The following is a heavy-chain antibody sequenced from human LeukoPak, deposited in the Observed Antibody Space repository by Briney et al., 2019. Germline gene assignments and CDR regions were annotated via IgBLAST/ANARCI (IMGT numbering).Heavy chain of an antibody. Sequence: GGSLRLSCAASGFTFSSYAMSWVRQAPGKGLEWVSAISGSGGSTYYADSVKGRFTISRDNSKNTLYLQMNSLRAEDTAVHYCAKMNYYDSSGYSWDYWGQGTLVTVSS. V-gene: IGHV3-23*01. CDR1: GFTFSSYA. J-gene: IGHJ4*02. D-gene: IGHD3-22*01. CDR2: ISGSGGST. CDR3: AKMNYYDSSGYSWDY.